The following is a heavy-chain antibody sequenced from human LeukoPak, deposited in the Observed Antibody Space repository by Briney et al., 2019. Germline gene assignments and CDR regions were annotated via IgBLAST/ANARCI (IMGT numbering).Heavy chain of an antibody. CDR3: ARGKVSSSPAFDY. J-gene: IGHJ4*02. V-gene: IGHV4-34*01. CDR2: INHSGST. Sequence: SETLSLTCAVYGGSFSGYYWSWIRQPPGKGLEWIGEINHSGSTNYNPSLKSRVTISVDTSKNQFSLKLSSVTAADTAVYYCARGKVSSSPAFDYWGQGTLVTVSS. CDR1: GGSFSGYY. D-gene: IGHD6-6*01.